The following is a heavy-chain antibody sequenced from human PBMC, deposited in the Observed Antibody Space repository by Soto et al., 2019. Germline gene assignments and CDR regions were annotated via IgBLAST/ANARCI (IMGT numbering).Heavy chain of an antibody. CDR2: IYYSGST. Sequence: QVQLQESGPGLVKPSQTLSLTCTVSGGSIRSGGYYWSWIRQHPGKGLEGIGYIYYSGSTYYNPSLKSRVTISVDTSKNDFSLKLSSVTAADTAVYYCARGRKSTVTTSFDYWGQGTMVTVSS. D-gene: IGHD4-17*01. CDR1: GGSIRSGGYY. CDR3: ARGRKSTVTTSFDY. V-gene: IGHV4-31*03. J-gene: IGHJ4*02.